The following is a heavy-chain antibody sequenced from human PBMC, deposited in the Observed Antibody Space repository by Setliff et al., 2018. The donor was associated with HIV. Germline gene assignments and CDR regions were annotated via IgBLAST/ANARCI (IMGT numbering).Heavy chain of an antibody. V-gene: IGHV5-51*01. J-gene: IGHJ5*02. Sequence: GESLKISCQGSGYVFTSHWIGWVRQQAGKGLEWMGIIYPGDSDTRYSPSFQGQVTISADKSISTAYLQWSSLKASDTAMYYCARLSVITNWSDPWGQGTLVTVSS. CDR2: IYPGDSDT. D-gene: IGHD3-16*01. CDR1: GYVFTSHW. CDR3: ARLSVITNWSDP.